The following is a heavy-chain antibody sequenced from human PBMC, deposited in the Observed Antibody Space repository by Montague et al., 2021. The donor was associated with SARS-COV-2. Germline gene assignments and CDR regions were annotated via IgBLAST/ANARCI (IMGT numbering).Heavy chain of an antibody. V-gene: IGHV4-30-2*01. D-gene: IGHD4-17*01. CDR1: GGSVSSAGYS. CDR3: ASYRDYGDYF. Sequence: SLSLTCGVSGGSVSSAGYSWYWIREPPGKGLEWIGHVHHSGNSYYNPSLKSRVTISRDGLKNQFSLKVTSVTAADTAVYYCASYRDYGDYFWGQGALVTVAA. J-gene: IGHJ4*02. CDR2: VHHSGNS.